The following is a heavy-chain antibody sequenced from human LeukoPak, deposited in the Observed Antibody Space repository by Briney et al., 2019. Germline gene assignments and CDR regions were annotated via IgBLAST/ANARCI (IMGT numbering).Heavy chain of an antibody. J-gene: IGHJ4*02. CDR3: ARDKYCSSTSCYRTPIDY. Sequence: GASVKVSCKASGCTFTSYGISWVRQAPGQGLEWMGWISAYNGNTNYAQKLQGRVTMTTDTSTSTAYMELRSLRFDDTAVYYCARDKYCSSTSCYRTPIDYWGQGTLVTVSS. CDR1: GCTFTSYG. D-gene: IGHD2-2*01. CDR2: ISAYNGNT. V-gene: IGHV1-18*01.